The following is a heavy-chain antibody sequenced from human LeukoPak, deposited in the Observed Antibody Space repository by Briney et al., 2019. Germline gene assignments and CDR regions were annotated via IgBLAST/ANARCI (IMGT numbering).Heavy chain of an antibody. Sequence: GASVKVSCKASGSTFTSYGISWVRQAPGQGLEWMGWISAYNGNTNYAQKLQGRVTMTTDTSTSTAYMELRSLRSDDTAVYYCARDEDYYDSRLGAFDIWGQGTMVTVSS. D-gene: IGHD3-22*01. V-gene: IGHV1-18*01. CDR3: ARDEDYYDSRLGAFDI. J-gene: IGHJ3*02. CDR2: ISAYNGNT. CDR1: GSTFTSYG.